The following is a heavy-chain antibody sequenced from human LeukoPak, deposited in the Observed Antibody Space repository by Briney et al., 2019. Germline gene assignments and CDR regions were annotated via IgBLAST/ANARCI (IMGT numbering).Heavy chain of an antibody. CDR2: IYTTGST. D-gene: IGHD6-19*01. CDR1: GGSISSYH. J-gene: IGHJ4*02. Sequence: PSETLSLTCTVSGGSISSYHWTWIRQPAGKGLEWIGRIYTTGSTNYNPSLNSRVTMSVDTSKNQFSLKLSSVTAADTAVYYCARQIAVASKAGFDYWGQGTLVTVSS. CDR3: ARQIAVASKAGFDY. V-gene: IGHV4-4*07.